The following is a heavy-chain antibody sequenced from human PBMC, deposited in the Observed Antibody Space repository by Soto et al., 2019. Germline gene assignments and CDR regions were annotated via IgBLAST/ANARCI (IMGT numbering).Heavy chain of an antibody. CDR1: GYTFTNFG. V-gene: IGHV1-18*01. CDR2: ISAYNGNT. Sequence: QVQLVQSGAEVKKPGASVKVSCKASGYTFTNFGISWVRQAPGQGLEWMGWISAYNGNTNYAQNFQGRVTMPTDTSTSKAYMEPRSITSDETATYYCARGRIPIDYSAQVTMVTVSS. J-gene: IGHJ4*01. D-gene: IGHD3-9*01. CDR3: ARGRIPIDY.